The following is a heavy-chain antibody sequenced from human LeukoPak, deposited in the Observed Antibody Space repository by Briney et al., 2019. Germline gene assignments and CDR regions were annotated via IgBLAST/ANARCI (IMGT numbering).Heavy chain of an antibody. CDR3: ARAEGEIYYRSGSNNWFVP. D-gene: IGHD3-10*01. CDR2: IRHSGTT. V-gene: IGHV4-38-2*02. Sequence: SETLSLTCTVSGYSIISGYYWGWIRQPPGKGLEWIGTIRHSGTTYYNPSLKSRVTISIDSSKNQFSLKLTSVTAADTAVVYCARAEGEIYYRSGSNNWFVPWGQGTLVTVSS. J-gene: IGHJ5*02. CDR1: GYSIISGYY.